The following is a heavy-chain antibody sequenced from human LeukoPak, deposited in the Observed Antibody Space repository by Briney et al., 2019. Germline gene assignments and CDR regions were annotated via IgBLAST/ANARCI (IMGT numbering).Heavy chain of an antibody. V-gene: IGHV4-59*08. CDR1: GGSISSYS. CDR2: IYYSGST. D-gene: IGHD7-27*01. J-gene: IGHJ2*01. CDR3: ARPPHSVITEDSDWYFDL. Sequence: SETLSLTCTVSGGSISSYSWNWIRQPPGKGLEWIGYIYYSGSTNYNPSLKSRVTISVDTFKNQFSLKLSSVTAADTAVYYCARPPHSVITEDSDWYFDLWGRGTLVTVSS.